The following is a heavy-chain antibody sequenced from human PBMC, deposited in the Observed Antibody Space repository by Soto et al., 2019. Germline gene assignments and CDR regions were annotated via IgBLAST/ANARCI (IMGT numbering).Heavy chain of an antibody. CDR3: ARHLFGVVHLYNWFDP. V-gene: IGHV1-8*01. CDR2: MNPNSGNT. Sequence: QVQLVQSGAEVKKPGASVKVSCKASGYTFTSYDINWVRQATGQGLEWMGWMNPNSGNTGYAQKFQGRVTMTSNTSISTAYMELSSLRSEDTAVYYCARHLFGVVHLYNWFDPWGQGTLVTVSS. D-gene: IGHD3-3*01. CDR1: GYTFTSYD. J-gene: IGHJ5*02.